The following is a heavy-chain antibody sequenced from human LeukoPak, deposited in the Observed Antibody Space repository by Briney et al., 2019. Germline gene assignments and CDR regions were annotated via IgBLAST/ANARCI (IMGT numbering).Heavy chain of an antibody. CDR1: GGSISSGGYY. D-gene: IGHD3-16*02. J-gene: IGHJ4*02. Sequence: SQTLSLTCTVSGGSISSGGYYWSWIRQHPGKGLEWIGYIYYSGSTYYSPSLKSRVTISVDTSKNQFSLKLSSVTAADTAVYYCARMFIAGDVHFDYWGQGTLVTVSS. V-gene: IGHV4-31*03. CDR2: IYYSGST. CDR3: ARMFIAGDVHFDY.